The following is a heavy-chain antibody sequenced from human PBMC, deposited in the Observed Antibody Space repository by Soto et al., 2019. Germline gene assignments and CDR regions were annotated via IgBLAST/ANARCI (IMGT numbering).Heavy chain of an antibody. CDR1: GDSVSSNSAA. V-gene: IGHV6-1*01. J-gene: IGHJ6*03. D-gene: IGHD1-1*01. CDR2: TYYRSKWYS. Sequence: SQTLSLTCDISGDSVSSNSAAWNWIRQTPTKGLEWLGRTYYRSKWYSNYAISVKSRVTVNPDTFKNQFSLQLNSVTPEDTAVYYCARGSWDDVSGHYYMDVWGKGTTVTVSS. CDR3: ARGSWDDVSGHYYMDV.